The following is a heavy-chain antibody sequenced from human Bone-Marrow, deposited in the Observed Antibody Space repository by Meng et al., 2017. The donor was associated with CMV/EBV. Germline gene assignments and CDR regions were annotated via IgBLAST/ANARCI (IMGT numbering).Heavy chain of an antibody. V-gene: IGHV4-39*07. CDR3: ARGEPSPPYYDFSLDY. CDR2: INHSGST. J-gene: IGHJ4*02. CDR1: GGSISSSSYY. D-gene: IGHD3-3*01. Sequence: SETLSLTCTVSGGSISSSSYYWGWIRQPPGKGLEWIGEINHSGSTNYNPSLKSRVTISVDTSKNQFSLKLTSVTAADTAVYYCARGEPSPPYYDFSLDYWGQGTLVTVSS.